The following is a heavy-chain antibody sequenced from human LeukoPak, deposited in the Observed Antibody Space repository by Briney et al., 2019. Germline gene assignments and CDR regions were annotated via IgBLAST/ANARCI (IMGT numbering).Heavy chain of an antibody. CDR3: ARRSRGWDAFDL. V-gene: IGHV1-18*01. CDR1: GYTFTTYG. CDR2: ISALNGNT. Sequence: ASVKVSCTASGYTFTTYGISWVRQAPGQGLEWMGWISALNGNTNYAQKFQGRVTMTTDTSTTTAYMDLRSLRSDDTAVYYCARRSRGWDAFDLWGQGTMVTVSS. J-gene: IGHJ3*01. D-gene: IGHD6-19*01.